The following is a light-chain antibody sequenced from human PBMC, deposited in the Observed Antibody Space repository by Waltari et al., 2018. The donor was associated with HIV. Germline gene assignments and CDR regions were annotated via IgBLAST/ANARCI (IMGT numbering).Light chain of an antibody. Sequence: DIQMTQSPSTLSASVGDRVTITYRASQSISSWLAWYQQKSGKAPKLLIYKASSLKSGVPSRFSGSGSGTEFTLTINSLQPDDFATYYCQQYNSYSWTFGQGTKVEIK. CDR1: QSISSW. J-gene: IGKJ1*01. V-gene: IGKV1-5*03. CDR3: QQYNSYSWT. CDR2: KAS.